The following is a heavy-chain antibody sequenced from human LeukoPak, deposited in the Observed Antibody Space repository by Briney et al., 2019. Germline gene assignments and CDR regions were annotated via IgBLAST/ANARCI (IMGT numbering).Heavy chain of an antibody. CDR3: ARGPPITIFGVVTSLDP. V-gene: IGHV1-2*02. CDR1: GYTFTGYY. D-gene: IGHD3-3*01. J-gene: IGHJ5*02. CDR2: INPNSGGT. Sequence: ASVKVSCKASGYTFTGYYMHWVRQAPGQGLEWMGWINPNSGGTNYAQKFQGRVTMTRDTSISTAYMELSRLRSDDTAVYYCARGPPITIFGVVTSLDPWGQGTLVTVSS.